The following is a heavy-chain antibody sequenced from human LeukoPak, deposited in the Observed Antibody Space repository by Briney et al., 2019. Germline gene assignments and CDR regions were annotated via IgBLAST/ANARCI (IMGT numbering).Heavy chain of an antibody. CDR2: FGTRSTSI. CDR1: GFTFSGYS. J-gene: IGHJ4*01. V-gene: IGHV3-21*01. D-gene: IGHD3-22*01. CDR3: AREVSEGFDF. Sequence: PGGSLRLSCTASGFTFSGYSMNWIRQAPGKGLEWVSSFGTRSTSIYHAGSVKGRFAISRDNAKNSLYLQMNSLRAEDTAVYYCAREVSEGFDFWGQEPWSSSPQ.